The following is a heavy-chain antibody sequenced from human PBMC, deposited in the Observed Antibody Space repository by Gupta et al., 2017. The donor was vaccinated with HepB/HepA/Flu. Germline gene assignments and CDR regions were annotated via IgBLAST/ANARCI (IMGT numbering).Heavy chain of an antibody. D-gene: IGHD3-3*01. V-gene: IGHV3-23*01. CDR1: GFTFSSYA. J-gene: IGHJ5*02. Sequence: VQPGGSLRLSCAASGFTFSSYAMSWVRQAPGKGLEWVSAISGSGGSTYYADSVKGRFTISRDNSKNTLYLQMNSLRAEDTAVYYCAKDPGAIFGVVNGWFDPWCQGTLVTVSS. CDR3: AKDPGAIFGVVNGWFDP. CDR2: ISGSGGST.